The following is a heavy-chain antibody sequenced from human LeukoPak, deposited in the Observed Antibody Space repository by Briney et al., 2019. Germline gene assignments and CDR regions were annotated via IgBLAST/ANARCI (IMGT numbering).Heavy chain of an antibody. J-gene: IGHJ6*02. CDR3: ARIGSSSWYRDYYYYYGMDV. V-gene: IGHV1-2*02. CDR1: GYTFTGYY. Sequence: ASVKVSCKASGYTFTGYYMHWVRQAPGQGLEWMGWINPNSGGTNYAQKFQGRVTMTTDTSTSTAYMELRSLRSDDTAVYYCARIGSSSWYRDYYYYYGMDVWGQGTTVTVSS. D-gene: IGHD6-13*01. CDR2: INPNSGGT.